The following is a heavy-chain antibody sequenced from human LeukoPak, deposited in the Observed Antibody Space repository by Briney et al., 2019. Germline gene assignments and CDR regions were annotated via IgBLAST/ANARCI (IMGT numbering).Heavy chain of an antibody. J-gene: IGHJ5*02. CDR2: IYYSGST. D-gene: IGHD2-2*02. Sequence: KSSETLSLTCTVSGGSISSSSYYWGWIRQPPGKGLEWIGSIYYSGSTYYNPSLKSRVTISVDTSKNQFSLKLSSVTAADTAVYYCARTYCSSTSCYTKPNWFDPWGQGTLVTVSS. CDR3: ARTYCSSTSCYTKPNWFDP. CDR1: GGSISSSSYY. V-gene: IGHV4-39*01.